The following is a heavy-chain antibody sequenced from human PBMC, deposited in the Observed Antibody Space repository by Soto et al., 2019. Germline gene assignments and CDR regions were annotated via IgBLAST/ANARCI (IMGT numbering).Heavy chain of an antibody. CDR2: ISGSGYNT. Sequence: GGSLRLSCAASGFTFSSRAMSWVRQAPGQGLEWASGISGSGYNTYYADSVKGRFTISRDNSKNTLYLQMNSLRAADTAVDYCAKAGPYCSSTSCSWMDVWGKGTTVTVSS. J-gene: IGHJ6*04. D-gene: IGHD2-2*01. CDR1: GFTFSSRA. V-gene: IGHV3-23*01. CDR3: AKAGPYCSSTSCSWMDV.